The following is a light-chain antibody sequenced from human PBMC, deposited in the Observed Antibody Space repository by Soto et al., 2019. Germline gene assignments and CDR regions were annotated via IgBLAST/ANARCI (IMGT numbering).Light chain of an antibody. CDR2: GAS. V-gene: IGKV3-20*01. J-gene: IGKJ5*01. Sequence: LAQSAGALSLTQGERATLSCRARGSVGSNYLAWYQQQPGQAPRLLIYGASTRATGIPDRFSGRGSGTDFTLTISSLEPEDSAVHDCQQVGGSPPSTFGQG. CDR3: QQVGGSPPST. CDR1: GSVGSNY.